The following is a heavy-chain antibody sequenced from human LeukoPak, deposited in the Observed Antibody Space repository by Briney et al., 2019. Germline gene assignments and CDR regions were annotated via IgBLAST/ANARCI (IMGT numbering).Heavy chain of an antibody. D-gene: IGHD3-10*01. Sequence: PGGSLRLSCAGSGVTFSDYYMSWIRQAPEKGLEWVSYISSSSSYTNYADSVKGRFTISRDNAKNSLYLQMNSLRAEDTAVYYCARDARGGFGELLSDYYFDYWGQGTLVTVSS. J-gene: IGHJ4*02. CDR1: GVTFSDYY. CDR2: ISSSSSYT. CDR3: ARDARGGFGELLSDYYFDY. V-gene: IGHV3-11*05.